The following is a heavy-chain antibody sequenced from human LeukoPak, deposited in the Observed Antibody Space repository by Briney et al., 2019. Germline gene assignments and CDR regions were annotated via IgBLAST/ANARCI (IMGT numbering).Heavy chain of an antibody. D-gene: IGHD3-16*01. Sequence: PSETLSLTCTVSGGSISSFYWSWIRQPPGKGLEWIGNIYHTGSTNYNPSLKSRVTISVDTSKNQFSLKLSSVTAADTAVYYCTRATGLRLGKLWYYFDYWGQGALVTVSS. CDR2: IYHTGST. CDR1: GGSISSFY. J-gene: IGHJ4*02. CDR3: TRATGLRLGKLWYYFDY. V-gene: IGHV4-59*01.